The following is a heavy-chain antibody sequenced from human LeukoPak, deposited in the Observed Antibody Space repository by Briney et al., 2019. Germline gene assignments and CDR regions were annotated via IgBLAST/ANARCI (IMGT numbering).Heavy chain of an antibody. J-gene: IGHJ3*02. D-gene: IGHD3-10*01. Sequence: ALVKVSCKVSGYTLTELSMHWVRQAPGKGLEWMGGFDPEDGETIYAQKFQGRVTMTEDTSTDTAYMELSSLRSEDTAVYYCATGGPSTMVRGVIRRAFDIWGQGTMVTVSS. V-gene: IGHV1-24*01. CDR3: ATGGPSTMVRGVIRRAFDI. CDR1: GYTLTELS. CDR2: FDPEDGET.